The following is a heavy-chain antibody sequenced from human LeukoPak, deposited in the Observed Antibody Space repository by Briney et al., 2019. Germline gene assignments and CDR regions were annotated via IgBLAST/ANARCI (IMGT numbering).Heavy chain of an antibody. V-gene: IGHV1-46*01. CDR3: ARDGRITVGNPRDFGY. CDR2: INPSGGST. CDR1: GYTFTSYY. D-gene: IGHD3-10*01. J-gene: IGHJ4*02. Sequence: ASVKVSCKASGYTFTSYYIHWVRQAPGQGLEWMCIINPSGGSTTYAQKFQDRVTMTRDTSTSTVYMELNSLRSEDTAVYYCARDGRITVGNPRDFGYWGQGTLVTVSS.